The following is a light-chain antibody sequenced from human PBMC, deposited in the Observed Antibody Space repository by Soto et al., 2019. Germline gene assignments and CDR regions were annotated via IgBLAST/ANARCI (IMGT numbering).Light chain of an antibody. J-gene: IGKJ3*01. CDR2: AAS. Sequence: AIRMTQSPSSFSASTGDRVTITCRASQGISSYLAWYQQKPGKAPKLLIYAASTLQSGVPSRFSGSGSGTDFTLTISCLQSEDFATYYCQQFNSFGPGTKVDIK. CDR1: QGISSY. V-gene: IGKV1-8*01. CDR3: QQFNS.